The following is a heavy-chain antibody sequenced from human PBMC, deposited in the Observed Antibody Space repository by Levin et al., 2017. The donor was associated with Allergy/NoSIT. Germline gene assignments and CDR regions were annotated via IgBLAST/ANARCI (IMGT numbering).Heavy chain of an antibody. CDR3: ARDHLGWFDP. CDR1: GYTFTSYG. J-gene: IGHJ5*02. Sequence: ASVKVSCKASGYTFTSYGISWVRQAPGQGLEWMGWISVYNGKTNYPQKLQGRVTMTTDTSTSTAYMELRSLRSDDTAVYYCARDHLGWFDPWGQGTLVTVSS. D-gene: IGHD3-16*01. CDR2: ISVYNGKT. V-gene: IGHV1-18*01.